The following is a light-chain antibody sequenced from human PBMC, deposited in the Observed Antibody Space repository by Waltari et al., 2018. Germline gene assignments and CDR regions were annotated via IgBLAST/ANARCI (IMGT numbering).Light chain of an antibody. Sequence: QSVLTQPPSASGTPGQRVTISCSGSSPNTGGNSVNWYQQLPGTAPKRLIYSNNQRPSGVPDRFSGSKSGTSASLAISGLQSEDEADYYCAAWDDSLNGFYVFGTGTRVTVL. J-gene: IGLJ1*01. CDR1: SPNTGGNS. CDR3: AAWDDSLNGFYV. CDR2: SNN. V-gene: IGLV1-44*01.